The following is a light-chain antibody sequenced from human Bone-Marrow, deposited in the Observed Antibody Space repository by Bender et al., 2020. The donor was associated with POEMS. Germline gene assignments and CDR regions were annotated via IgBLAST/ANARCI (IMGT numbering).Light chain of an antibody. J-gene: IGLJ1*01. CDR3: SSYSSSISYV. CDR1: TSDGGYYDY. CDR2: HVS. Sequence: QAALTQPASVSGSPGQSITISCTGTTSDGGYYDYVFLYQQHPGKAPKLIIFHVSNRPSGVSNRFSGSKSGNTASLSISGLQAEDEADYYCSSYSSSISYVFGTGTKVTV. V-gene: IGLV2-14*03.